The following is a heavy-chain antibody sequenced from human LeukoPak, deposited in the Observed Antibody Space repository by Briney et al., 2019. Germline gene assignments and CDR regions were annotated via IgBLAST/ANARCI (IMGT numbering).Heavy chain of an antibody. J-gene: IGHJ4*02. D-gene: IGHD4-17*01. CDR2: INPNSGGT. CDR1: GYTFTGYN. Sequence: ASVKVSCKASGYTFTGYNIHWVRQAPGQGLEWMGWINPNSGGTNYAQKFQGRVTMTRDTSISTAYMELSRLRSDDAAVYYCARDPPTDPATHYGDYGDYWGQGTLVTVSS. V-gene: IGHV1-2*02. CDR3: ARDPPTDPATHYGDYGDY.